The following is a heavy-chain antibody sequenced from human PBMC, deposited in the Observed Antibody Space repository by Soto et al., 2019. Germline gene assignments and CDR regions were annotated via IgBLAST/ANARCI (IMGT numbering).Heavy chain of an antibody. Sequence: SETLSLTCTVSGGSISSGGYYWSWIRQHPWKGLEWIGYIYYSGSTYYNPSITSPVTISVDTSKSQFSLKLSSVTAADTALYYCARDRVGYGDFEYWGQGTLVTVSS. J-gene: IGHJ4*02. CDR3: ARDRVGYGDFEY. V-gene: IGHV4-31*01. CDR1: GGSISSGGYY. D-gene: IGHD4-17*01. CDR2: IYYSGST.